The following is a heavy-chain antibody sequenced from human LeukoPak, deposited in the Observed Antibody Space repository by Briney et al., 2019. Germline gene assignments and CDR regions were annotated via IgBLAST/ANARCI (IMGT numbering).Heavy chain of an antibody. J-gene: IGHJ3*02. CDR3: ARDGSKEGTVLLWFGESSDAFDI. D-gene: IGHD3-10*01. Sequence: RASVKVSCKASGYTFTSYGISWVRQAPGQGLEWMGRIIPILGIANYAQKFQGRVTITADKSTSTAYMELSSLRSEDTAVYYCARDGSKEGTVLLWFGESSDAFDIWGQGTMVTVSS. CDR1: GYTFTSYG. CDR2: IIPILGIA. V-gene: IGHV1-69*04.